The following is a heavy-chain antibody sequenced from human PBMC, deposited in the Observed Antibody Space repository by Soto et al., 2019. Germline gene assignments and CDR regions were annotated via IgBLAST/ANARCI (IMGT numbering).Heavy chain of an antibody. D-gene: IGHD1-1*01. CDR3: ARGGVHNYYYYGMDV. V-gene: IGHV3-21*01. Sequence: GGSLRLSCAASGFTFSSYSMNWVRQAPGKGLEWVSSISSSSSYIYYADSAKGRFTISRDNAKNSLYLQMNSLRAEDTAVYYCARGGVHNYYYYGMDVWGQGTTVTVSS. CDR2: ISSSSSYI. CDR1: GFTFSSYS. J-gene: IGHJ6*02.